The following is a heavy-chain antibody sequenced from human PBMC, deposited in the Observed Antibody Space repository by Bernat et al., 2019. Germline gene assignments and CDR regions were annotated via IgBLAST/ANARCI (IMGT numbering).Heavy chain of an antibody. CDR1: GYTFTSYY. CDR3: ARGLGLAASPDGLDI. CDR2: INSSGGSA. Sequence: VQLVQSGAEVRKPGASVKVSCKASGYTFTSYYMHWVRQAPGQGLEWMGVINSSGGSATYAQKVQGRITMTRDTTTGTVYNGLSSLRTEDTAVYYCARGLGLAASPDGLDIWGQGTMVTVAS. V-gene: IGHV1-46*01. J-gene: IGHJ3*02. D-gene: IGHD3/OR15-3a*01.